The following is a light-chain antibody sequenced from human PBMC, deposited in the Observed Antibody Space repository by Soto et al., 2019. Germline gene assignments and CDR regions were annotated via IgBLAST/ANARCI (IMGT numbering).Light chain of an antibody. CDR3: MQPLDLPVT. V-gene: IGKV2-28*01. CDR2: LAS. Sequence: ETLLTQLPLSLSVTPGEPASISCRSSQSLLHTNAYHYLDWYLQKPGQSPQLLIYLASYRASGVPDRFSGSGSGTEFTLRISRVEAEDVGVYYCMQPLDLPVTFCQGTRLEIK. J-gene: IGKJ5*01. CDR1: QSLLHTNAYHY.